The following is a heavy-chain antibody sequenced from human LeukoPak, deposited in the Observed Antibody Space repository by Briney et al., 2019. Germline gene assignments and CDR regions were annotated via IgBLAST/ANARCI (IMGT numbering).Heavy chain of an antibody. V-gene: IGHV3-74*01. CDR2: INSDGGTT. J-gene: IGHJ4*02. CDR1: GFTFSSYW. D-gene: IGHD3-10*01. CDR3: ATDYYVSGSYYRLFY. Sequence: GGSLRLSCAASGFTFSSYWMNWVRQAPGKGLVWVSGINSDGGTTTYADSVKGRFTISRDNAKNTLYLQMNNLRAEDTAIYYCATDYYVSGSYYRLFYWGRGTLVTVSS.